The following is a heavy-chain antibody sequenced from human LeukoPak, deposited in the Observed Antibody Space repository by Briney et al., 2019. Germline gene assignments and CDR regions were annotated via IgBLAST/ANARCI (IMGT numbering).Heavy chain of an antibody. CDR2: INTKTGNP. J-gene: IGHJ4*02. V-gene: IGHV7-4-1*02. CDR1: GYTFSSYA. CDR3: ARPYYYDSSNYAAGFDY. Sequence: ASVKVSCKASGYTFSSYAMNWVPQAPGQGLEWMGWINTKTGNPTYAQGFTGRFVFSLDTSVSTAYLQISSLKAEDTAVYYCARPYYYDSSNYAAGFDYWGQGSLVTVSS. D-gene: IGHD3-22*01.